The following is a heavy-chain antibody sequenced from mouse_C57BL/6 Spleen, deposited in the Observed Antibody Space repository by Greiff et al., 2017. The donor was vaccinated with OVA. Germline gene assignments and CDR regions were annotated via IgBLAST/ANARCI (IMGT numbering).Heavy chain of an antibody. J-gene: IGHJ2*01. Sequence: QVQLQQPGPELVKPGASVKLSCKASGYTFTSYWMHWVKQRPGQGLEWIGHINPNNGDTNYNEKFKSKATLTVDKSSSTAYMQLSSLTSEDSAVDYCARGHGSSYNYWGQGTTLTVAS. D-gene: IGHD1-1*01. CDR2: INPNNGDT. V-gene: IGHV1-53*01. CDR3: ARGHGSSYNY. CDR1: GYTFTSYW.